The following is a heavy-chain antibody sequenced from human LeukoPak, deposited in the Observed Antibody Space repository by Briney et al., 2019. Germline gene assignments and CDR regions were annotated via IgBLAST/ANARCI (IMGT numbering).Heavy chain of an antibody. J-gene: IGHJ6*02. CDR2: ISSSGSTI. D-gene: IGHD5-18*01. V-gene: IGHV3-11*01. Sequence: PGGSLRLSCAASGFTFSDYYMSWIRQAPGKGLEWVSYISSSGSTIYYADSVRGRFTISRDNAKNSLYLQMNSLRAEDTAVYHCARDSADTAMAENYYYYYGMDVWGQGTTVTVSS. CDR3: ARDSADTAMAENYYYYYGMDV. CDR1: GFTFSDYY.